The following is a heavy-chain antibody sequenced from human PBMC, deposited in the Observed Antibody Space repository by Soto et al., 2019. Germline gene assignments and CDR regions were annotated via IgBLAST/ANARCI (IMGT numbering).Heavy chain of an antibody. Sequence: TLSLTCTVSGGSISSGDYYWSWIRQPPGKGLEWIGYIYYSGSTYYNPSLKSRVTISVDTSKNQFSLKLSSVTAADTAVYYCARGGLERKYYYYGMDVWGQGTTVTVSS. J-gene: IGHJ6*02. D-gene: IGHD3-3*01. CDR1: GGSISSGDYY. V-gene: IGHV4-30-4*01. CDR3: ARGGLERKYYYYGMDV. CDR2: IYYSGST.